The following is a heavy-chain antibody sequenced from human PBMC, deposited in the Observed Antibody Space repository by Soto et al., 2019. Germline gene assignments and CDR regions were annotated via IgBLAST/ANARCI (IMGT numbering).Heavy chain of an antibody. CDR2: IWYDGSNK. CDR3: ARDGWYYDILTGSLDYYYYGMDV. CDR1: GFTFSSYG. Sequence: GGSLRLSCAASGFTFSSYGMHWVRQAPGKGLEWVAVIWYDGSNKYYADSVKGRFTISRDNSKNTLYLQMNSLRAEDTAVYYCARDGWYYDILTGSLDYYYYGMDVWGQGTTVTVSS. V-gene: IGHV3-33*01. D-gene: IGHD3-9*01. J-gene: IGHJ6*02.